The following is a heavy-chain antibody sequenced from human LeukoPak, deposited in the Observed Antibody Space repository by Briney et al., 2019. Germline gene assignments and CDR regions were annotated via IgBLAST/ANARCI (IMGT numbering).Heavy chain of an antibody. CDR3: ARAAREMATTPDFDY. CDR2: IYYSGST. Sequence: SETLSLTCTVSGGSISSYYWSWIRQPPGKGLEWIGYIYYSGSTNYNPSLKSRVTMSVDTSKNQFSLKLSSVTAADTAVYYCARAAREMATTPDFDYWGQGTLVTVSS. V-gene: IGHV4-59*01. CDR1: GGSISSYY. J-gene: IGHJ4*02. D-gene: IGHD5-24*01.